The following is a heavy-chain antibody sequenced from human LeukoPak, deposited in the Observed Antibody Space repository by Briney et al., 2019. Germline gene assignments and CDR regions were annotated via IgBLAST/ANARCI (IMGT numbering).Heavy chain of an antibody. CDR1: GFTFSSYS. D-gene: IGHD4-11*01. V-gene: IGHV3-21*01. CDR2: ISSSSSYI. CDR3: ARTMKYTVTTTYYMDA. Sequence: GGSLRLSCAASGFTFSSYSMNWVRQAPGKGLEWVSSISSSSSYIYYADSVKGRFTISRDNAKNSLYLQMNSLRAEDTAVYYCARTMKYTVTTTYYMDAWGKGTTVTVSS. J-gene: IGHJ6*03.